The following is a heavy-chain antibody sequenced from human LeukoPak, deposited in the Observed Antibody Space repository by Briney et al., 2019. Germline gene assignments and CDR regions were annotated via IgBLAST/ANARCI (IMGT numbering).Heavy chain of an antibody. CDR1: GYSISSGYY. CDR3: ARTRITMACFDY. V-gene: IGHV4-38-2*02. CDR2: IYHSGST. D-gene: IGHD3-10*01. Sequence: SETLSLTCTVSGYSISSGYYWGWIRQPPGKGLEWIGSIYHSGSTYYNPSLKSRVTISVDTSKNQFSLKLSSVTAADTAVYYCARTRITMACFDYWGQGTLVTVSS. J-gene: IGHJ4*02.